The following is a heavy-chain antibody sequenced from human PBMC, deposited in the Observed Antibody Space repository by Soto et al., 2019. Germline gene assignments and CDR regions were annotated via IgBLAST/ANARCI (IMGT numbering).Heavy chain of an antibody. J-gene: IGHJ3*01. V-gene: IGHV3-33*01. CDR2: IWYDGSNK. Sequence: QVQLVESGGGVVQPGRSLRLSCAASGFSFSSYGMHWVRQAPGKGLEWVAVIWYDGSNKYYEDAVKGRFTISRDNSKNKLYLLMNSLRAEDTAVYYCEREVNGAFDLWGLGTLVTVSP. CDR1: GFSFSSYG. CDR3: EREVNGAFDL. D-gene: IGHD1-1*01.